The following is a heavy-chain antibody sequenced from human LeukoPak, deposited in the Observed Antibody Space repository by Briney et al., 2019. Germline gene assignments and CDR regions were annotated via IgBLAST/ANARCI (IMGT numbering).Heavy chain of an antibody. Sequence: SVKVSCKASGGTFSSYAISWVRQAPGQGLEWMGGIIPIFGTANYAQKFQGRVTITTDESTSTAYMELSSLRSEGTAVYYCASRLGYCSSTSCYDFDYWGQGTLVTVSS. D-gene: IGHD2-2*01. CDR3: ASRLGYCSSTSCYDFDY. J-gene: IGHJ4*02. CDR2: IIPIFGTA. V-gene: IGHV1-69*05. CDR1: GGTFSSYA.